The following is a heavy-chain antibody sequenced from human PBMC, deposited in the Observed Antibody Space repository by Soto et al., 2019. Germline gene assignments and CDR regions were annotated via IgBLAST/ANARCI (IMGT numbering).Heavy chain of an antibody. CDR1: GGSINTFY. V-gene: IGHV4-4*07. CDR3: AREGSYSAYNFAHGIQLWSFDF. J-gene: IGHJ4*02. CDR2: IFSSGST. Sequence: LSLTWTVPGGSINTFYWSWVRQPAGKGLEWIGRIFSSGSTSFNPSLESRAAMSVDTSKNHFSLNLSSVTAADMAVYYCAREGSYSAYNFAHGIQLWSFDFWGQGALVTVSS. D-gene: IGHD5-12*01.